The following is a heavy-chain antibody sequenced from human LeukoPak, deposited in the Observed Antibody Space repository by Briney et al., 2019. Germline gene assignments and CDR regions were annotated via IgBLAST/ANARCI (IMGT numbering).Heavy chain of an antibody. D-gene: IGHD2-2*01. V-gene: IGHV4-34*01. CDR1: GGSFSGYY. CDR2: INHSGST. CDR3: AGNIVVVRPDAFDI. J-gene: IGHJ3*02. Sequence: SETLSLTCAVYGGSFSGYYWSWIRQPPGKGLEWIGEINHSGSTNYNPSLKSRVTISVDTSKNHFSLKLSSVTAADTAVYYCAGNIVVVRPDAFDIWGQGTTVTVS.